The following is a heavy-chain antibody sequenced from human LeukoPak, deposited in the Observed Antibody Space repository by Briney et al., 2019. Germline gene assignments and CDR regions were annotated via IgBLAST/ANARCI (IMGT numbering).Heavy chain of an antibody. CDR1: GFTFSDYY. D-gene: IGHD2-15*01. J-gene: IGHJ5*02. V-gene: IGHV3-11*05. Sequence: GGSLRLSCAASGFTFSDYYMSWIRQAPGKGLEWLSYISYTTSDTNYADSVKGRFTISRDNAKNSLFLQMNDLRAEDTGVYYCAREGGYCSGGRCYFWFDPWGQGTLVTGSS. CDR3: AREGGYCSGGRCYFWFDP. CDR2: ISYTTSDT.